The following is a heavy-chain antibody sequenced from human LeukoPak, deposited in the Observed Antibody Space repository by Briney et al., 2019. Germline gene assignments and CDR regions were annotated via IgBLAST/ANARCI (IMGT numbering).Heavy chain of an antibody. V-gene: IGHV3-64*04. J-gene: IGHJ4*02. CDR2: ISSNGDTT. Sequence: GGSLRLSCSASGFTFSSFAMHWVRQAPGKGLDYISSISSNGDTTYYADSVKGRFTISRDNSKNTLYLQMNSLRAEDTAVYYCARVGTMVRGVIITYFFDYWGQGTLVTVSS. D-gene: IGHD3-10*01. CDR3: ARVGTMVRGVIITYFFDY. CDR1: GFTFSSFA.